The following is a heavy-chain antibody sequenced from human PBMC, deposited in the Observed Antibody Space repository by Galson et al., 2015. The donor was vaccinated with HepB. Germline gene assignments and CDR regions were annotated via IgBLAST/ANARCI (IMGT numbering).Heavy chain of an antibody. CDR1: GDSVSTNSIT. D-gene: IGHD2-8*01. Sequence: CAISGDSVSTNSITWNWIRQAPSRGLEWLGRTYYRSKWYNDYAVSVRSRITINPDTSQNQVPLHLNSVTPEDTAIYFCSRDLMGSGYFDYWGQGTLVTVSS. V-gene: IGHV6-1*01. CDR3: SRDLMGSGYFDY. CDR2: TYYRSKWYN. J-gene: IGHJ4*02.